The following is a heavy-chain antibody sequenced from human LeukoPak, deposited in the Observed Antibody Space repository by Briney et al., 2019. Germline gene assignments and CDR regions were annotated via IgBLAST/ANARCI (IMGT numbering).Heavy chain of an antibody. CDR1: GGSFSGYY. Sequence: PSETLSLTCAVYGGSFSGYYWSWIRQSPGKGLEWIGEINHSGSTNYNPSLKSRVTISVDTSKNQFSLKLSSVTAADTAVYYCAGQWLVWVWFDPWGQGTLVTVSS. D-gene: IGHD6-19*01. J-gene: IGHJ5*02. V-gene: IGHV4-34*01. CDR3: AGQWLVWVWFDP. CDR2: INHSGST.